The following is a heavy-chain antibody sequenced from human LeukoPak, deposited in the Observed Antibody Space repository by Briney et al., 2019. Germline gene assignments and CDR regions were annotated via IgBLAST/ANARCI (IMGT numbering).Heavy chain of an antibody. CDR2: VYYSGST. CDR3: ARLGGYCTNGVCYSYFDY. CDR1: GGSISSYY. Sequence: SETLSLTCSVSGGSISSYYWSWLRQPPGKGLEWIGYVYYSGSTNYNPSLKSRVTISVDTSKNQFSLKLSSVTAADTAVYYCARLGGYCTNGVCYSYFDYWGQGTLVTVSS. D-gene: IGHD2-8*01. J-gene: IGHJ4*02. V-gene: IGHV4-59*08.